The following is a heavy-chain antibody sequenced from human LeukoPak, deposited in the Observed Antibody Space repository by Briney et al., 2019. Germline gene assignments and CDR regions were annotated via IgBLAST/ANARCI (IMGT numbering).Heavy chain of an antibody. V-gene: IGHV1-2*02. J-gene: IGHJ4*02. CDR3: IRGPGHYFDY. Sequence: ASVKVSCKASGYTFNYYYMHWVRQAPGQGLEWMGWINPSSGATNYAQKFQGRVTMARDTSVSTAYMELTRLRSDDSAVFYCIRGPGHYFDYWGQGTVVTVPS. CDR2: INPSSGAT. CDR1: GYTFNYYY. D-gene: IGHD3-10*01.